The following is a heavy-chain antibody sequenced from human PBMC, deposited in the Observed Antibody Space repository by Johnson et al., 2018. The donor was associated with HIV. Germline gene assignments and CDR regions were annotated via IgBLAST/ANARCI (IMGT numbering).Heavy chain of an antibody. CDR1: GFSISNYA. J-gene: IGHJ3*01. CDR2: ITNNGANT. Sequence: VQLVESGGGLVQPGGSLRLSCVVTGFSISNYAMHWVRQAPGKGLEYVSAITNNGANTYYADSVRGRFTISRDNSKNTLYLQMDDLRAEDMAVYYCAIPYYYDSGDYRWGQGTMVTVSS. D-gene: IGHD3-22*01. V-gene: IGHV3-64*07. CDR3: AIPYYYDSGDYR.